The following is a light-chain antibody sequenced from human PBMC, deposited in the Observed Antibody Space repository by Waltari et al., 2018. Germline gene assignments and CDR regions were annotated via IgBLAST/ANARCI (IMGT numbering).Light chain of an antibody. J-gene: IGKJ2*01. V-gene: IGKV3-20*01. CDR2: GAS. Sequence: RASQRLTKNYLVGYQQKPGQAPRLLIYGASNRAAGIPDRFSGSGSGTDFTLTISRLEPEDFAVYYCQQYGSSVMYTFGQGTKLEIK. CDR1: QRLTKNY. CDR3: QQYGSSVMYT.